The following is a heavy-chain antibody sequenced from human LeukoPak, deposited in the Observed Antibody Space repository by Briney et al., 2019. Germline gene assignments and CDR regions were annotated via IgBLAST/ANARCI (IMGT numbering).Heavy chain of an antibody. D-gene: IGHD2-2*01. CDR2: FDPEDGET. J-gene: IGHJ6*02. Sequence: GASVNVSCKISGYTLTELSMHWVRQAPGKGLEWMGGFDPEDGETIYAQKFQGRVTMTEDTSTDTAYMELSSLRSEDTAVYYCAAGIVVVPAAINRPLGMDVWGQGTTVTVSS. CDR1: GYTLTELS. CDR3: AAGIVVVPAAINRPLGMDV. V-gene: IGHV1-24*01.